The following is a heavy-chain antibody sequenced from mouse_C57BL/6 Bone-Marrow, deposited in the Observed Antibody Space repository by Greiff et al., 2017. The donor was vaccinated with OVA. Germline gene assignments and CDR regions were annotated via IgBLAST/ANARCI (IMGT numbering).Heavy chain of an antibody. CDR3: ASITRYFDV. Sequence: EVQLQQSGPELVKPGASVKISCKASGYTFTDYYMNWVKQSHGKSLEWIGDINPNNGGTSYNQKFKGKATLTVDKSSSTAYMELRRLTSEDSAVYYCASITRYFDVWGTGTTVTVSS. D-gene: IGHD1-1*01. CDR2: INPNNGGT. V-gene: IGHV1-26*01. CDR1: GYTFTDYY. J-gene: IGHJ1*03.